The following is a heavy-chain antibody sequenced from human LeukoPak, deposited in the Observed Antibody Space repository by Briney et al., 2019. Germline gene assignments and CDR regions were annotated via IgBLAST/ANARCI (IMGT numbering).Heavy chain of an antibody. Sequence: GGSLRLSCAASGFTFSSYAMHWVRQAPGKGLEWVAVISYDGSNKYYADSVKGRFTISRDNSKNTLYLQMNSLRAEDTAVYYCARTSITYYYDSDAFDIWGRGTMVTVSS. D-gene: IGHD3-22*01. CDR2: ISYDGSNK. J-gene: IGHJ3*02. V-gene: IGHV3-30-3*01. CDR1: GFTFSSYA. CDR3: ARTSITYYYDSDAFDI.